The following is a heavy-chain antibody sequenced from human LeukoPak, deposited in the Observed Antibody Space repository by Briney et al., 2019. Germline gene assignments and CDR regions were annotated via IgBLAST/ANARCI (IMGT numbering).Heavy chain of an antibody. D-gene: IGHD6-19*01. J-gene: IGHJ4*02. CDR1: GFTFSSYV. Sequence: PGGSLRLSCAASGFTFSSYVMHWVRQAPGKGLEYVSVITSNGDTTFYANSVKGRFTISRDNSKNTLYLQMGSLRAEDMAVYYCVNQISGWVYWGQGTLVTVPS. CDR3: VNQISGWVY. CDR2: ITSNGDTT. V-gene: IGHV3-64*01.